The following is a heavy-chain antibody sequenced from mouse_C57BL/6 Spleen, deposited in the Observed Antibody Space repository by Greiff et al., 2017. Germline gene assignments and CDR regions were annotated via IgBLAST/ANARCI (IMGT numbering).Heavy chain of an antibody. V-gene: IGHV1-26*01. CDR1: GYTFTDYY. CDR2: INPNNGGT. J-gene: IGHJ4*01. CDR3: AILYSNYYAMDY. D-gene: IGHD2-5*01. Sequence: VQLQQSGPELVKPGASVKISCKASGYTFTDYYMNWVKQSHGKSLEWIGDINPNNGGTSYNQKFKGKATLTVDKSSSTAYMELRSLTSEDSAVYYCAILYSNYYAMDYWGQGTSVTVSS.